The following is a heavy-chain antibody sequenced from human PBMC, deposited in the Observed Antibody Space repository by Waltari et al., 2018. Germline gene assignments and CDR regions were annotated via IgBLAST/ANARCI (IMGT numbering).Heavy chain of an antibody. V-gene: IGHV4-59*11. CDR1: GGSIISHY. CDR2: IYYSGST. CDR3: ARDPRGFWNKEGYMDV. Sequence: QVQLQESGPGLVKPSETLSLTCTVSGGSIISHYWSWIRQPPGKGLEWIGYIYYSGSTNYNPSLKSRVTISVDTSKNQFSLKLSSVTAADTAVYYCARDPRGFWNKEGYMDVWGKGTTVTVSS. D-gene: IGHD3-3*01. J-gene: IGHJ6*03.